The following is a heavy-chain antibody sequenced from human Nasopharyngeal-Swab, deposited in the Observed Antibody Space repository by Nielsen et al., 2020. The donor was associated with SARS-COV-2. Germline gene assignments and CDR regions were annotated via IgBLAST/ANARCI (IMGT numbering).Heavy chain of an antibody. D-gene: IGHD1-26*01. Sequence: GVLKISCAASGFTFDDYAMHWVRQAPGKGLEWVSLISGDGGSTYYADSVKGRFTISRDNSKNSLYLQMNSLRTEDTALYYCALMAELSIVGAYYGMDVWGQGTTVTVSS. CDR2: ISGDGGST. V-gene: IGHV3-43*02. J-gene: IGHJ6*02. CDR3: ALMAELSIVGAYYGMDV. CDR1: GFTFDDYA.